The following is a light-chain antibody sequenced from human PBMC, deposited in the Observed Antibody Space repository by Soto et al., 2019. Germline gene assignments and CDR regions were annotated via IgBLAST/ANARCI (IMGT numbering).Light chain of an antibody. CDR1: QSIDNY. CDR3: QQRSNLPPFT. Sequence: EIVLTQSPATLSLSPGERATLSCRASQSIDNYLAWYQQKPGQAPRLLIYDASIRATGIPARFSGSGSGTDFTLTISSLETEDFAVYYCQQRSNLPPFTFGPGTKVDI. J-gene: IGKJ3*01. V-gene: IGKV3-11*01. CDR2: DAS.